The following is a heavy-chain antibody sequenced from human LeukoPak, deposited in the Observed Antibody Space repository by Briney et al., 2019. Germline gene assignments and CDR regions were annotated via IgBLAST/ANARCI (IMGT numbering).Heavy chain of an antibody. V-gene: IGHV1-2*02. CDR2: INPNSGGT. Sequence: GASVTVSCTSSVYTFTVYYMHWVRQAPGQGMEWMGWINPNSGGTNYAQKFQGRVTMTRDTSISTAYMDLRRLRSDDTAVYYCASALSIWPPYYWGQGTLVTVSS. D-gene: IGHD2-21*01. J-gene: IGHJ4*02. CDR3: ASALSIWPPYY. CDR1: VYTFTVYY.